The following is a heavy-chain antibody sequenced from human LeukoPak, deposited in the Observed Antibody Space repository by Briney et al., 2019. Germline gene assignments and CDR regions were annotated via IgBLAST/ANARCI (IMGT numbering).Heavy chain of an antibody. CDR2: ISGSGGST. CDR1: GFTFSSYA. V-gene: IGHV3-23*01. Sequence: GGSLRLSCAASGFTFSSYAMSWVRQAPGKGLEWVSAISGSGGSTYYADSVKGRFTISRDNSKNTLYLQMNSLRAEDTAVYYCARYYDSSGYLQPGDAAFDIWGQGTMVTVSS. CDR3: ARYYDSSGYLQPGDAAFDI. J-gene: IGHJ3*02. D-gene: IGHD3-22*01.